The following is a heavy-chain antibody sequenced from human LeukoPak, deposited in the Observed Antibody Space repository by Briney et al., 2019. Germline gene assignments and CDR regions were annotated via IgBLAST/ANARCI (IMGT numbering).Heavy chain of an antibody. J-gene: IGHJ4*02. Sequence: GSLRLSCAASGFSFSSYAMSWVREARGKGLEWVYVISGGGGRKYYADSVKGRFTISRHNYKNTLYLQMNSLRAEDTAVYYCAKTCSSTSCYFDWGQGTLVSVSS. CDR1: GFSFSSYA. CDR2: ISGGGGRK. V-gene: IGHV3-23*01. D-gene: IGHD2-2*01. CDR3: AKTCSSTSCYFD.